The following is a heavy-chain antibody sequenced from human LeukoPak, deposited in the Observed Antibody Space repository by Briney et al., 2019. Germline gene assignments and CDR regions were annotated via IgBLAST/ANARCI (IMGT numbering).Heavy chain of an antibody. CDR3: GRNAAYCIDL. V-gene: IGHV4-30-2*01. CDR2: IYHSGST. J-gene: IGHJ1*01. CDR1: GGSISSGGYY. Sequence: SETLSLTCTVSGGSISSGGYYWSWIRQPPGMGLEWIGYIYHSGSTYYNPSLKSRVTISVDRSKNQFSLKLSSVTAADTAMYYCGRNAAYCIDLWGQGTLVTVSS. D-gene: IGHD2-15*01.